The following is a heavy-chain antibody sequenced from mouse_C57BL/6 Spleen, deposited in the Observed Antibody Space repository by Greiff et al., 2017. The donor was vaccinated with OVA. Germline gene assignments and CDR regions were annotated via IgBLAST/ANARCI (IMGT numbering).Heavy chain of an antibody. V-gene: IGHV7-1*01. CDR1: GFTFSDFY. J-gene: IGHJ4*01. CDR2: SRNKANDYTT. Sequence: DVMLVESGGGLVQSGRSLRLSCATSGFTFSDFYMEWVRQAPGKGLEWIAASRNKANDYTTEYSASVKGRFIVSRDTSQSILYLQMNALRAEDTAIYYCARGNYDYDDAMDYWGQGTSVTVSS. CDR3: ARGNYDYDDAMDY. D-gene: IGHD2-4*01.